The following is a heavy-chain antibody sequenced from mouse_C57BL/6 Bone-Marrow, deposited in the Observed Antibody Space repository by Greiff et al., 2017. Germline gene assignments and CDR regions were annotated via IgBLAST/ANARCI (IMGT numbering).Heavy chain of an antibody. CDR3: TTFYYGSSYAY. CDR2: IDPENGDT. D-gene: IGHD1-1*01. J-gene: IGHJ3*01. Sequence: EVKLLESGAELVRPGASVKLSCTASGFNIKDDYMHWVKQRPEQGLEWIGWIDPENGDTEYASKFQGKATITADTSSNTAYLQLSSLTSEDTAVYYCTTFYYGSSYAYWGQGTLVTVSA. CDR1: GFNIKDDY. V-gene: IGHV14-4*01.